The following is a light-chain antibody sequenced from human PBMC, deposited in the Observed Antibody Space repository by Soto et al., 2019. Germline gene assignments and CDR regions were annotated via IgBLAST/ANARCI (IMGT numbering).Light chain of an antibody. CDR2: AAS. V-gene: IGKV3-20*01. Sequence: EIVLTQSPDTLSLSPGQRATLSCRASQSVRSDYFAWYQQKPGQAPRVIIYAASSSATGVPGRFSGSGSGTEFTLTISRLESEDFAVYYCQHYGNSPYTFGQGTKVDIK. CDR1: QSVRSDY. J-gene: IGKJ2*01. CDR3: QHYGNSPYT.